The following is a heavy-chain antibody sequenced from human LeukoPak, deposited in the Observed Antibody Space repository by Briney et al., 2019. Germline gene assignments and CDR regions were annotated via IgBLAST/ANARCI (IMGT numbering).Heavy chain of an antibody. Sequence: PSETLSLTCAAYGGSFSGYYWSWIRQPPGKGQEWIGEINHSGSTNYNPSLKSRVTISVDTSKNQFSLKLSSVTAADTAVYYCARVPGWLRRFDYWGQGTLVTVSS. CDR2: INHSGST. V-gene: IGHV4-34*01. J-gene: IGHJ4*02. CDR3: ARVPGWLRRFDY. CDR1: GGSFSGYY. D-gene: IGHD5-12*01.